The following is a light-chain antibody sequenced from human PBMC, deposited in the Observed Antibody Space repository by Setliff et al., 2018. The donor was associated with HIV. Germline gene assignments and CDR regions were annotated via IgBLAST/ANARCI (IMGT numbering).Light chain of an antibody. Sequence: QSALTQPASVSGSPGQSITISCTGTSSDVGRYNYVSWYQQHPGKTPKLIIYDVSKWPSGVSNRFSASKSGNTASLTISGLQAGDEADYYCCSYTSISTYVFGTGTKVTVL. CDR3: CSYTSISTYV. J-gene: IGLJ1*01. CDR1: SSDVGRYNY. CDR2: DVS. V-gene: IGLV2-14*03.